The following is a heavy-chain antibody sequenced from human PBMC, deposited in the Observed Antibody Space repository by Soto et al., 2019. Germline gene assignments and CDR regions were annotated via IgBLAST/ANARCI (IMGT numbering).Heavy chain of an antibody. CDR1: GYTFTSYA. J-gene: IGHJ3*02. CDR2: INAGNGNT. D-gene: IGHD5-18*01. CDR3: ARDPSGYSLDDAFDI. Sequence: ASVKVSCKASGYTFTSYAMHWVRQAPGQRLEWMGWINAGNGNTKYPQKFQGRVTITRDTSASTAYMELSSLRSEDTAVYYCARDPSGYSLDDAFDIWGQGTMVTVSS. V-gene: IGHV1-3*01.